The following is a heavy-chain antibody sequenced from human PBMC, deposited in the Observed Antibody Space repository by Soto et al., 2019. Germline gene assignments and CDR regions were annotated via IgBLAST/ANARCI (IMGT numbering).Heavy chain of an antibody. CDR1: GGSISSYY. V-gene: IGHV4-59*01. Sequence: SETLSLTCTVSGGSISSYYWSWIRQPPGKGLEWIGYIYYSGSTNYNPSLKSRVTISVDTSKNQFSLKLSSVTAADTAVYYCASSWYENYYYGMDVWGQGTTVTVSS. D-gene: IGHD6-13*01. CDR2: IYYSGST. CDR3: ASSWYENYYYGMDV. J-gene: IGHJ6*02.